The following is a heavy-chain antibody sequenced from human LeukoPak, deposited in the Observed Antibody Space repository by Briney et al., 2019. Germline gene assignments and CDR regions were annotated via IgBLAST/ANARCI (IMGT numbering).Heavy chain of an antibody. CDR1: GFTFSGSA. CDR2: IRSKANSYAT. Sequence: GGSLRLSCAASGFTFSGSAMHWVRQASGKGLEWVGRIRSKANSYATAYGASVKGRFTISRDDSKNTAYLQMNSLKTEDTAVYYCTRHFDVVVVAATPEFDYWGQGTLVTVSS. V-gene: IGHV3-73*01. J-gene: IGHJ4*02. CDR3: TRHFDVVVVAATPEFDY. D-gene: IGHD2-15*01.